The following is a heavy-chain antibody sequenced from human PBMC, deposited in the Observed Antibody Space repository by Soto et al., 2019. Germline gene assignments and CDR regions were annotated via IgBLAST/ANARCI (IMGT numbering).Heavy chain of an antibody. CDR2: INPKTGGT. CDR1: GYSFSGHF. J-gene: IGHJ3*01. V-gene: IGHV1-2*04. CDR3: ARGGSGPYYNIIGAMDV. D-gene: IGHD3-10*01. Sequence: QVQLVQPGAEVKKPGASVKVSCKSSGYSFSGHFIHWVRQAPGQGLEWMGWINPKTGGTNYAQKFREWVNMTRDTSTNTLYMEVKRLPADATAVYYCARGGSGPYYNIIGAMDVWGRGTMVTVSP.